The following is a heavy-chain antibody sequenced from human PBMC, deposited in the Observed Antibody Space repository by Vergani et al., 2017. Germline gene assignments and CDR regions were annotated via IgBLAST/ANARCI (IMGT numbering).Heavy chain of an antibody. V-gene: IGHV4-61*02. J-gene: IGHJ4*02. CDR2: IYTSGST. CDR1: VGSISSGSYY. Sequence: QVQLQESGPGLVKPSQTLSLTCTVSVGSISSGSYYWSWIRQPAGKGLEWIGRIYTSGSTNYNPSLKSRVTISVDTSKNQFALKLSSVTAADTAVYYCARVGGYSDYWGQGTLVTVSS. D-gene: IGHD3-3*01. CDR3: ARVGGYSDY.